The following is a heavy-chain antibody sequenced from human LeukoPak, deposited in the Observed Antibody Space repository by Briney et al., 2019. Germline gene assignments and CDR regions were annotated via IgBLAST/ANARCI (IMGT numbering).Heavy chain of an antibody. CDR3: ARCRPRYYYYMDV. D-gene: IGHD1-14*01. V-gene: IGHV4-59*12. J-gene: IGHJ6*03. Sequence: PSETLSLTCSVSGGSISSYYWSWIRQPPGKGLEWIGYIYYSGSTNYNPSLKSRVTISVDTSKNQFSLKLSSVTAADTAVYYCARCRPRYYYYMDVWGKGTTVTVSS. CDR1: GGSISSYY. CDR2: IYYSGST.